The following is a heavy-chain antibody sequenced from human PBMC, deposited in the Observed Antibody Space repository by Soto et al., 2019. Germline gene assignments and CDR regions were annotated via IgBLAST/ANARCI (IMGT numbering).Heavy chain of an antibody. CDR3: ARQFYDHTGGGNYYYGLDV. J-gene: IGHJ6*02. CDR1: GYSFNSYW. D-gene: IGHD2-8*02. Sequence: GESLKISCEASGYSFNSYWIAWVRQMPGKGLEWMGIIYPADSDTRYSPSFQGQVTISADKYINTAYLQWSSLKASDTAIYYCARQFYDHTGGGNYYYGLDVWGLGTTVTVSS. CDR2: IYPADSDT. V-gene: IGHV5-51*01.